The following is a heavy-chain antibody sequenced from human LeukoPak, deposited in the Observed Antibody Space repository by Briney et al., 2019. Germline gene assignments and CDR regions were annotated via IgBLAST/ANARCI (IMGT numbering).Heavy chain of an antibody. CDR3: ARGRWLQFSD. J-gene: IGHJ4*02. CDR2: IYFTGST. V-gene: IGHV4-59*01. Sequence: SETLSLTCTVSGGSINNYYWNWIRQPPGKGLEWIGYIYFTGSTNYNPSLRSRVTISLDTSKNQFSLKLSSVTAADTAIYYCARGRWLQFSDWGPGTLATVSS. CDR1: GGSINNYY. D-gene: IGHD5-24*01.